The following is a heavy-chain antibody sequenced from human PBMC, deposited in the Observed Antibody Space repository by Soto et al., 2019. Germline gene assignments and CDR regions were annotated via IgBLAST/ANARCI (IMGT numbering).Heavy chain of an antibody. CDR1: GHTSTNYA. J-gene: IGHJ4*02. CDR2: INAGNGNT. V-gene: IGHV1-3*01. Sequence: ASVKVSCKASGHTSTNYAVHWVRQAPGQRLEWMGRINAGNGNTKYSQKFQGRVTITRDTSASTAYMELSSLRSEDTAVYYCARTGYSSSWYGVRPTSYYFDYWGQGTLVTVSS. CDR3: ARTGYSSSWYGVRPTSYYFDY. D-gene: IGHD6-13*01.